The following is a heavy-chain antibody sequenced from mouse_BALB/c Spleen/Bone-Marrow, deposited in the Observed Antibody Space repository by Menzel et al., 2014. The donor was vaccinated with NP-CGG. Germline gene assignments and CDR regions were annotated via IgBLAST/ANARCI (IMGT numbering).Heavy chain of an antibody. CDR1: GFNIKDTY. Sequence: VQLQQPGAELVKPGASVKLSCTASGFNIKDTYMHWVKQRPEQGLEWIGRIGPANGNTKYDPKFQGKATIAADTSSNTAFLQLSSLTSEDTAVYYCARYYYGYYFDDWGQGTTLTVSS. J-gene: IGHJ2*01. CDR2: IGPANGNT. CDR3: ARYYYGYYFDD. V-gene: IGHV14-3*02. D-gene: IGHD1-2*01.